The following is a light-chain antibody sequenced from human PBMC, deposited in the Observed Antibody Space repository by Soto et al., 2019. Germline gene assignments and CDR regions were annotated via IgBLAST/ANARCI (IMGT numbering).Light chain of an antibody. CDR3: QQYNSYWT. CDR1: QTISSW. Sequence: DIQMTQSPSTLSGSVGDRVTITCRASQTISSWLAWYQQKTGKAPKLLIYDASSLESGVPSRFSGSGSGTEFTLTISSLHPDDFATYYCQQYNSYWTFGQGTKVDIK. V-gene: IGKV1-5*01. CDR2: DAS. J-gene: IGKJ1*01.